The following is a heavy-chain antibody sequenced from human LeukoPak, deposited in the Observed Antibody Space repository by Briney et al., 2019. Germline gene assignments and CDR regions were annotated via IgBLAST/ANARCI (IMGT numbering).Heavy chain of an antibody. CDR1: GLTFSSYG. D-gene: IGHD3-22*01. CDR3: AKPSLVYDTSGNFYFDY. J-gene: IGHJ4*02. V-gene: IGHV3-30*02. Sequence: PGGSLRLSCAASGLTFSSYGMHWVRQAPGKGLEWVAYIRYDKTKDYYADSVKGRFTISRDNSKNTLYLQMNSLRDEDTAVYYCAKPSLVYDTSGNFYFDYWGQGTLLTVSS. CDR2: IRYDKTKD.